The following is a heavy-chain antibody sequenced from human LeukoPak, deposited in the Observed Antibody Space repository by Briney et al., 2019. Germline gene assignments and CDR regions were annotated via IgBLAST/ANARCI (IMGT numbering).Heavy chain of an antibody. J-gene: IGHJ6*03. CDR3: ARERYQVLYRDSYYYMDV. Sequence: SETLSLTCAVSGGSISSSNWWSWVRQPPGKGLEWIGEIYHSGSTNYNPSLKSRVTISVDTSKNQFSLRLSSVTAADTAVYYCARERYQVLYRDSYYYMDVWGKGSTVTVSS. D-gene: IGHD2-2*02. CDR2: IYHSGST. V-gene: IGHV4-4*02. CDR1: GGSISSSNW.